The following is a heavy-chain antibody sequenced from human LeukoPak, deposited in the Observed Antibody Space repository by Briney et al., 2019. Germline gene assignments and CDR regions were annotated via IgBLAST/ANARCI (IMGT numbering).Heavy chain of an antibody. J-gene: IGHJ2*01. V-gene: IGHV3-64*01. D-gene: IGHD1-26*01. CDR2: ISSNGGST. CDR1: GFTFSSYA. CDR3: ARVIGVGATLDVYWYFDL. Sequence: PGGSLRLSCAASGFTFSSYAMHWVRQAPGKGLEYVSAISSNGGSTYYANSVKGRFTISRDNSKNTLYLQMGSLRAEDMAVYYCARVIGVGATLDVYWYFDLWGRGTLVTVSS.